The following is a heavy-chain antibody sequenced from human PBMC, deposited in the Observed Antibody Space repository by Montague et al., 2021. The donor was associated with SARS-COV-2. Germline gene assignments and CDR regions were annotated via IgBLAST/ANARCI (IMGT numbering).Heavy chain of an antibody. V-gene: IGHV4-59*08. CDR3: AGSSGSYSTFDF. CDR2: IYYSGST. CDR1: GGSISSSY. J-gene: IGHJ4*02. Sequence: SETLSLTCTVSGGSISSSYWTWIWQPPGKGLEWIGYIYYSGSTSSNPSLKSRVPMSVDTSTTQFSLKLSSVTAADTAVYYCAGSSGSYSTFDFWGQGTLVTVTS. D-gene: IGHD3-10*01.